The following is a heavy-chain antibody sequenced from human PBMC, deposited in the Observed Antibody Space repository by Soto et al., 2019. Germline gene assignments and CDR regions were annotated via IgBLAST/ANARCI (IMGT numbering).Heavy chain of an antibody. Sequence: GGSLRLSCAASGFTFSSYGMHWVRQAPGKGLEWVAVISYDGSNKYYEDSVKGRFTISRDNSKNTLYLQMNSLRAEDTAVYYCAKEVVSDYDFWSGYYEELFDYWGQGTLVTVSS. V-gene: IGHV3-30*18. CDR1: GFTFSSYG. J-gene: IGHJ4*02. D-gene: IGHD3-3*01. CDR3: AKEVVSDYDFWSGYYEELFDY. CDR2: ISYDGSNK.